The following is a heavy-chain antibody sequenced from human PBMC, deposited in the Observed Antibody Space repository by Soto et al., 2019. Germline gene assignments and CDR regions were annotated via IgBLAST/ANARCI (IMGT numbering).Heavy chain of an antibody. CDR3: ARGRDIVVVVAATPAQSYYYYGMDV. V-gene: IGHV1-69*13. CDR1: GGTFSSYA. D-gene: IGHD2-15*01. Sequence: SVKVSCKASGGTFSSYAISWVRQVPGQGLEWMGGIIPIFGTANYAQKFQGRVTITADESTSTAYMELSSLRSEDTAVYYCARGRDIVVVVAATPAQSYYYYGMDVWGQGATVTVSS. CDR2: IIPIFGTA. J-gene: IGHJ6*02.